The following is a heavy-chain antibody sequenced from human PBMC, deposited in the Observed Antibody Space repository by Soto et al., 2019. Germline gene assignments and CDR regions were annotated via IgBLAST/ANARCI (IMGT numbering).Heavy chain of an antibody. Sequence: EVQLLESGGGLVQPGGSLRLSCAASGFTFSSYAMSWVRQAPGKGLEWVSAISGSGGSTYYADSVKGRFTISRDNSKNPLYLQMNSLRAEDTAVYYCARLVLPLDYFDYWGQGTLVTVSS. J-gene: IGHJ4*02. V-gene: IGHV3-23*01. CDR2: ISGSGGST. CDR1: GFTFSSYA. CDR3: ARLVLPLDYFDY. D-gene: IGHD6-19*01.